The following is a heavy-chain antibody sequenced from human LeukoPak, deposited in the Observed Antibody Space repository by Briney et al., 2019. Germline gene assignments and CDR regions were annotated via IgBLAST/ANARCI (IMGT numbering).Heavy chain of an antibody. CDR3: AKGSEIPMVRGKADFDY. V-gene: IGHV3-30*18. Sequence: GGSLRLSCAASGFTFSSYGMHWVRQAPGKGLEWVAVISYDGSNKYYADSVKGRFTISRDNSKNTLYLQMNSLRAGDTAVYYCAKGSEIPMVRGKADFDYWGQGTLVTVSS. CDR2: ISYDGSNK. CDR1: GFTFSSYG. D-gene: IGHD3-10*01. J-gene: IGHJ4*02.